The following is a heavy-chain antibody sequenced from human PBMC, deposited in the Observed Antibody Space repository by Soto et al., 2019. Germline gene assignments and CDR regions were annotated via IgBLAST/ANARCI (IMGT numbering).Heavy chain of an antibody. CDR1: GYTFTSYG. V-gene: IGHV1-69*13. CDR2: IVPIVDTS. CDR3: VRVVAIPDYPDN. D-gene: IGHD2-15*01. Sequence: SVKVSCKASGYTFTSYGISWVRQAPGQGLEWMGGIVPIVDTSTYAQKFQGRVTITADESTSTVYMELSSLRSDDTAVYYCVRVVAIPDYPDNWGQGTLVAVSS. J-gene: IGHJ4*02.